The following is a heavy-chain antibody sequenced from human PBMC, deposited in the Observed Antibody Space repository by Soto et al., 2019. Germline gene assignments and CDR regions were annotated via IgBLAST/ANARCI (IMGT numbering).Heavy chain of an antibody. D-gene: IGHD3-3*02. J-gene: IGHJ3*02. CDR3: ARLHLLEHDAFDI. CDR2: INAGNGNT. CDR1: GYTFTSYA. Sequence: QVQLVQSGAEVKKPGASVKVSCKASGYTFTSYAMHWVRQAPGQRLEWMGWINAGNGNTKYSQKFQGRVTITRDTSASTAYMELSSLRSEDSAVYYCARLHLLEHDAFDIWGQGTMVTVSS. V-gene: IGHV1-3*01.